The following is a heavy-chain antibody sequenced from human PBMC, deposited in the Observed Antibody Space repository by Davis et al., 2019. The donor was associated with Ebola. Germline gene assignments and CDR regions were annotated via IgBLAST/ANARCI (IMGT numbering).Heavy chain of an antibody. J-gene: IGHJ4*02. CDR1: GYTFTSYG. Sequence: AASVKVSCKASGYTFTSYGISWVRQAPGQGLEWMGWVSAYNGNTNYAQKLQGRVTMTTDTSTSTAYMELRSLRSDDTAVYYCARPKMITDLQSWGQGTLVTVSS. D-gene: IGHD4-11*01. V-gene: IGHV1-18*01. CDR3: ARPKMITDLQS. CDR2: VSAYNGNT.